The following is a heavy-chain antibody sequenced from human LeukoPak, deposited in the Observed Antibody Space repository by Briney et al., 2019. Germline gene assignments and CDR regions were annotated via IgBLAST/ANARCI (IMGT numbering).Heavy chain of an antibody. D-gene: IGHD6-6*01. V-gene: IGHV3-30*04. Sequence: GTSPRLSCEASGFTFSTFPMHWVRQTPDKGLEWVAVISDDGRDIYYADSVKGRFTISRDNSKNTLYLQMNSLSPEDTAVVYCARVGRVSIYPSYMDVWGKGTTVTVSS. J-gene: IGHJ6*03. CDR2: ISDDGRDI. CDR3: ARVGRVSIYPSYMDV. CDR1: GFTFSTFP.